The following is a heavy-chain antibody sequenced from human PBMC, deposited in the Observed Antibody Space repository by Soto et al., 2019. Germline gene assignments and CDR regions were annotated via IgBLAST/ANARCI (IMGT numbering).Heavy chain of an antibody. CDR3: AMVDVYVTPSPQDV. D-gene: IGHD3-16*01. V-gene: IGHV1-18*01. J-gene: IGHJ6*02. CDR2: INTYNGNT. CDR1: GYTFTRYG. Sequence: QVQLVQSGAEVKNPGASVKVSCKASGYTFTRYGIGWARQAPGQGLEWMGWINTYNGNTNYAQNVQGRVTLTTETSTSTAYMERRSLKSNATAIYYCAMVDVYVTPSPQDVWGQGTTVIVSS.